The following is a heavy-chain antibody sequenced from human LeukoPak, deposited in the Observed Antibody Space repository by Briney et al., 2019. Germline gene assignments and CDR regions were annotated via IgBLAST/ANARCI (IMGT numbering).Heavy chain of an antibody. CDR2: VDYKGAT. V-gene: IGHV4-59*01. J-gene: IGHJ4*02. CDR1: GASISSDH. Sequence: SESLSLTCAVSGASISSDHWNWIRQLPGKGLEWIAHVDYKGATKYTPSPQSRLTISLDTSNNKFSFPLTSVTAEDTALFFCTRVYYGAFDYWGQGRLVTVSS. CDR3: TRVYYGAFDY. D-gene: IGHD3-16*01.